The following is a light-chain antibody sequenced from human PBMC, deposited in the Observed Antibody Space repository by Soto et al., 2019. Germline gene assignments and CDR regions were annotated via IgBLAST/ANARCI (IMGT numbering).Light chain of an antibody. CDR3: QQYGRTPYT. CDR1: ESVSSTY. J-gene: IGKJ2*01. Sequence: EVVLTQSPGTLSLSPGERATLSCRASESVSSTYFAWYQQKPGQAPRLLIYATSSRATGIPDRFSGSGSGTDFTLTISRLEPEDCAVYYCQQYGRTPYTFGRGTRLEIK. V-gene: IGKV3-20*01. CDR2: ATS.